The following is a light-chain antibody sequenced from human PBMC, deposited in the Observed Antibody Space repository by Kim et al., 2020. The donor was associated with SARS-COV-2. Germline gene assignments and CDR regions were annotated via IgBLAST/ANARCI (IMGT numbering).Light chain of an antibody. Sequence: SVGDRVFITCQDSQDINVYLNWYQHKPGKAPKLLIYDASNLETGVPSRFSGSGSGTDFTFTISSLQPEDIATYYCQHYDNLPRWTFGQGTKVDIK. J-gene: IGKJ1*01. V-gene: IGKV1-33*01. CDR2: DAS. CDR1: QDINVY. CDR3: QHYDNLPRWT.